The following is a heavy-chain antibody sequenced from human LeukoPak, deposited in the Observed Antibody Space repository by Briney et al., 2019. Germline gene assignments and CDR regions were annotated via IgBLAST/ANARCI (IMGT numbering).Heavy chain of an antibody. CDR1: GFTFCSYA. J-gene: IGHJ5*02. Sequence: GGSLRLSCAASGFTFCSYALNWVRQAPGKGLEWVSVIYGSGTTTYYADSVRGRFTISRDSYKSTMYLQMNSLRVEDTAVYYRAKRLTASSTWTSLDPWGQGTLVTVSS. CDR2: IYGSGTTT. CDR3: AKRLTASSTWTSLDP. D-gene: IGHD5-18*01. V-gene: IGHV3-23*01.